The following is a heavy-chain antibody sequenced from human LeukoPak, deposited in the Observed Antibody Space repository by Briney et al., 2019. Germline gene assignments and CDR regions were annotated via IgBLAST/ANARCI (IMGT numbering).Heavy chain of an antibody. J-gene: IGHJ4*01. CDR3: AKDWVRVLIRSGGY. Sequence: PGGSLRLSCAASGFTFSSYVMSWVRQAPGKGLEWVAFIRFDGTNKHYADSVKGRFSIFRDNSKNILYLQMNSLTTEDTGVYYCAKDWVRVLIRSGGYWGHGTLVTVSS. D-gene: IGHD3-3*01. V-gene: IGHV3-30*02. CDR1: GFTFSSYV. CDR2: IRFDGTNK.